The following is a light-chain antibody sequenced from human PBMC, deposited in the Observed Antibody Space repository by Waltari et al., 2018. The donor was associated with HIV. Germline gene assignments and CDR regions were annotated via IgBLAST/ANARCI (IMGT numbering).Light chain of an antibody. V-gene: IGLV4-69*01. CDR3: QTWDTGIRV. CDR2: LNSDGSH. CDR1: SGHSNYA. J-gene: IGLJ3*02. Sequence: QLVLTQSPSASASLGASVKLTCTLRSGHSNYAIAWHPQQPEKGPRYLMKLNSDGSHIKGDGIPDRFSGSSSGAERYLTISSLQSEDEADYYCQTWDTGIRVFGGGTKLTVL.